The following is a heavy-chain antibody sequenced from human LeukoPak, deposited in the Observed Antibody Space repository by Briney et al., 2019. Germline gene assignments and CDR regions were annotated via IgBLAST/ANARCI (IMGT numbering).Heavy chain of an antibody. V-gene: IGHV3-33*01. Sequence: GGSLRLSCAASGFTFRSYGMHWVRQAPGKGLEWVAVIWYDGSNKYCADSVKGRFTISRDNPKNTLYLEMSSLRAEDTAVYYCARVGSSSSLGFDYWGQGTLVTVSS. CDR2: IWYDGSNK. CDR1: GFTFRSYG. CDR3: ARVGSSSSLGFDY. J-gene: IGHJ4*02. D-gene: IGHD6-6*01.